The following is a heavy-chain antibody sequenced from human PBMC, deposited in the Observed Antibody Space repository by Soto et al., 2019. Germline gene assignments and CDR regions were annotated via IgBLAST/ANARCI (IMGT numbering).Heavy chain of an antibody. V-gene: IGHV3-53*01. CDR1: GFTVSNNY. CDR2: IYSGGTT. CDR3: ARNGWGMATVGM. Sequence: EVQLVESGGGLVQPGGSLRLSCAASGFTVSNNYRIWFRLPPGKGLEWVSLIYSGGTTYYADSVKGRFTISRDNSKNTLYLQMNSLRVEDTAVYYCARNGWGMATVGMWGPGTLVTVSS. J-gene: IGHJ4*02. D-gene: IGHD4-4*01.